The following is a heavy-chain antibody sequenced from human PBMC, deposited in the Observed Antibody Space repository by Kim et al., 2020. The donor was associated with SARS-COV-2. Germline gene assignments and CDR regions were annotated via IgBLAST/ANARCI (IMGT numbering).Heavy chain of an antibody. CDR2: YYSGST. J-gene: IGHJ1*01. Sequence: YYSGSTYYNPSLKSRVTISVDTSKNQFSLKLSSVTAADTAVYYCARGHGLWGQGTLVTVSS. CDR3: ARGHGL. V-gene: IGHV4-31*02.